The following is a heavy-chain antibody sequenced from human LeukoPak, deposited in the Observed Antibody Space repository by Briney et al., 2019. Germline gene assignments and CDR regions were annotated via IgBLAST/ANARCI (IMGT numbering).Heavy chain of an antibody. J-gene: IGHJ4*02. D-gene: IGHD6-19*01. CDR2: ISYDGSNK. CDR3: AKSSPWDSSGWYPDY. Sequence: GGSLRRSCAASGFTFSSYAMHWVRQAPGKGLEWVAVISYDGSNKYYADSVKGRFTISRDNAKNSLYLQMNSLRAEDTALYYCAKSSPWDSSGWYPDYWGQGTLVTVSS. V-gene: IGHV3-30-3*02. CDR1: GFTFSSYA.